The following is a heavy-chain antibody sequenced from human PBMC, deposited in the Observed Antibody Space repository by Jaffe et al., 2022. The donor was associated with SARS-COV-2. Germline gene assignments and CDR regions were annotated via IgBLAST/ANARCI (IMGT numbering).Heavy chain of an antibody. Sequence: QVQLVQSGAEVKKPGASVKVSCKASGYTFTSYYMHWVRQAPGQGLEWMGIINPSGGSTSYAQKFQGRVTMTRDTSTSTVYMELSSLRSEDTAVYYCASPRMVRGYAFDIWGQGTMVTVSS. CDR3: ASPRMVRGYAFDI. V-gene: IGHV1-46*01. CDR2: INPSGGST. J-gene: IGHJ3*02. CDR1: GYTFTSYY. D-gene: IGHD3-10*01.